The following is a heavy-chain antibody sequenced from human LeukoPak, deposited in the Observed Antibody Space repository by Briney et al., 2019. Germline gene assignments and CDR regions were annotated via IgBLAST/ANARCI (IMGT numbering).Heavy chain of an antibody. Sequence: SVKVSCKASGGTFSSYAISWVRQAPGQGLEWMGGIIPIFGTANYAQKFQGRVTITADESTSTAYMELSSLRSEDTAVYYCARDDDCSSTSCYSDFDYWGQGTLVTASS. J-gene: IGHJ4*02. CDR3: ARDDDCSSTSCYSDFDY. V-gene: IGHV1-69*01. D-gene: IGHD2-2*01. CDR2: IIPIFGTA. CDR1: GGTFSSYA.